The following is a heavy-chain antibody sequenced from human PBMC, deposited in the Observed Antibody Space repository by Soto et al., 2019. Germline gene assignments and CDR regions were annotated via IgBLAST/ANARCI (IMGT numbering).Heavy chain of an antibody. V-gene: IGHV1-69*02. Sequence: GASVKVSCKASGGTFSSYTISWVRQAPGQGLEWMGRIIPILGIANYAQKFQGRVTITADKSTSTAYMELSSLRSEDTAVYYCARGSMVRGTGFDYWGQGTLVTVSS. J-gene: IGHJ4*02. CDR3: ARGSMVRGTGFDY. CDR2: IIPILGIA. CDR1: GGTFSSYT. D-gene: IGHD3-10*01.